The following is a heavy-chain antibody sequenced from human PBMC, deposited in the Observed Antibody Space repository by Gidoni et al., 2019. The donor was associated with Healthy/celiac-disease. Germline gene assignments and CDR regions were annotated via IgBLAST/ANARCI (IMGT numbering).Heavy chain of an antibody. CDR3: AKALLPGRVGATDY. CDR1: GFTFSSYA. CDR2: ISGSGGST. J-gene: IGHJ4*02. Sequence: EVQLLESGGGLVQPGGSLRLSCAASGFTFSSYAMSWVRQAPGKGLVWVSAISGSGGSTYYADSVKGRFTISRDNSKNTLYLQMNSLRAEDTAVYYCAKALLPGRVGATDYWGQGTLVTVSS. V-gene: IGHV3-23*01. D-gene: IGHD1-26*01.